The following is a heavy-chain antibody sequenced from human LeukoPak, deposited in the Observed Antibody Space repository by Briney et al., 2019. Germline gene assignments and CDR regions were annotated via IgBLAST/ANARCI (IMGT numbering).Heavy chain of an antibody. CDR2: ISYDGSDK. J-gene: IGHJ3*02. CDR1: GVTFSSHA. V-gene: IGHV3-30-3*01. Sequence: GGSLRLSCAASGVTFSSHAMHWVRQAPGKGLEWVAVISYDGSDKYYADSVKGRFTISRDNSKNTLYLQMNSLRAQDTAVYYCARQGPRYSDSYSPDAFDIWGQGTMVTVSS. CDR3: ARQGPRYSDSYSPDAFDI. D-gene: IGHD2-21*02.